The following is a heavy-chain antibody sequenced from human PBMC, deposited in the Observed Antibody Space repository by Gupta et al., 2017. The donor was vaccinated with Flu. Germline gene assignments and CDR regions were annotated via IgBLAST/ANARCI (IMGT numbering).Heavy chain of an antibody. CDR3: AKGVTTVTTNFDY. CDR1: GSSFSSYA. D-gene: IGHD4-17*01. J-gene: IGHJ4*02. CDR2: ISGSGGST. Sequence: EVQLLESGGGLVQPGGSLRLSCALSGSSFSSYALSWVRQAPGKGLEWVLAISGSGGSTYYADSVKGRFTISRDNSKNTLYLQMNSLRAEDTAVYYCAKGVTTVTTNFDYWGQGTLVTVSS. V-gene: IGHV3-23*01.